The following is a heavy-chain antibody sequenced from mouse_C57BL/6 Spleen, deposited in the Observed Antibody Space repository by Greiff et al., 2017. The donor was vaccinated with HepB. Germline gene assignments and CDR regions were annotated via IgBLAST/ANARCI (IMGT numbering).Heavy chain of an antibody. V-gene: IGHV7-3*01. D-gene: IGHD1-1*01. CDR3: ARYSLYYYGSSYGYWYFDV. CDR2: IRNKANGYTT. Sequence: EVKVVESGGGLVQPGGSLILSCAASGFTFTDYYMSWVRQPPGKALEWWGFIRNKANGYTTDYSASVKCRFTISRDNSQSILYLQMNALRAEDSATYYGARYSLYYYGSSYGYWYFDVWGTGTTVTVSS. J-gene: IGHJ1*03. CDR1: GFTFTDYY.